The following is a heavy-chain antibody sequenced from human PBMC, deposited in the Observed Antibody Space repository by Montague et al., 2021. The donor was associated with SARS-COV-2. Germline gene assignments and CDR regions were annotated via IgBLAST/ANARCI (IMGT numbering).Heavy chain of an antibody. V-gene: IGHV4-4*07. CDR2: IYTSGST. CDR1: GGSISSDY. Sequence: SETLSLTCTVSGGSISSDYWSWIRQPAGKGLEWIGLIYTSGSTNYNPSLKSRVTMSLDTSKNQFSLKLRSVTAADTAVYYCARGSFGMGAFDIWGQGTMVTVSS. D-gene: IGHD1-26*01. CDR3: ARGSFGMGAFDI. J-gene: IGHJ3*02.